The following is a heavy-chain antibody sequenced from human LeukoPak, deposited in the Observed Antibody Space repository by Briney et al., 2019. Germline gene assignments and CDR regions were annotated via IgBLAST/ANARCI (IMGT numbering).Heavy chain of an antibody. J-gene: IGHJ5*02. CDR1: GGSISSSNYY. CDR2: IYYSGST. Sequence: SETLSLTCTASGGSISSSNYYWGWIRQPPGKGLERIGSIYYSGSTYYNPSLKSRVTISVDTSKNQFSLKLSSVTAADTAVYYCARRELLGGWFDPWGQGTLVTVSS. CDR3: ARRELLGGWFDP. V-gene: IGHV4-39*01. D-gene: IGHD2-21*02.